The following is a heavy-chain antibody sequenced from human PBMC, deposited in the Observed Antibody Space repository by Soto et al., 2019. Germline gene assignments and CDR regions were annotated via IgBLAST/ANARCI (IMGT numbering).Heavy chain of an antibody. CDR3: AKDLNAHSY. Sequence: GGSLRLSCAASGFTFSSFAMSWVRQAPGKGLEWVSGISGTGGNTYSADSVRGRFTISRDNAKNTLFLQMNSLRAEDTAVYYCAKDLNAHSYWGQGTLVTVSS. V-gene: IGHV3-23*01. CDR2: ISGTGGNT. CDR1: GFTFSSFA. J-gene: IGHJ4*02.